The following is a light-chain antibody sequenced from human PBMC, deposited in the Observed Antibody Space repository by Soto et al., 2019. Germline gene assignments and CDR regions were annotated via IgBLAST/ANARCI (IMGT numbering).Light chain of an antibody. J-gene: IGKJ4*01. CDR2: GAS. CDR3: QQYDNIILS. CDR1: QYVGNY. V-gene: IGKV1-33*01. Sequence: IRLTQSPTSLIASVGDRVTITCQASQYVGNYLNWYQQKPGEPPRLLISGASNLEPGVPARFSGSGFGADFTFIISDLQPEDVATYFCQQYDNIILSFGGGTKVDIK.